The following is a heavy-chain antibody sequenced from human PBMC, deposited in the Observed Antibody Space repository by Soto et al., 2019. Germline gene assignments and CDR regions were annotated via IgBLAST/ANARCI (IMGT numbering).Heavy chain of an antibody. D-gene: IGHD2-15*01. J-gene: IGHJ4*02. CDR1: GFTFSNYW. CDR2: IDSDGSRI. CDR3: VRTMIVVAAATREDF. Sequence: EVQLVESGGGLVQPGESLRLSCAASGFTFSNYWMHWVRQAPGKGLVWVSRIDSDGSRITYADFVKGRFTISRDNAKNTVDLHMNSLTAEETVVYYCVRTMIVVAAATREDFGGQGTLVTVSS. V-gene: IGHV3-74*01.